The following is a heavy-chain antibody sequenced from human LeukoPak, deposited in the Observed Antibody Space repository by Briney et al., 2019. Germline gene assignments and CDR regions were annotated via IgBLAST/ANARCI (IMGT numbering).Heavy chain of an antibody. V-gene: IGHV1-24*01. Sequence: ASVKVSCKVSGYTLTELSMHWVRQAPGKGREWMGGFDPEDGETIYAQKFQGRVTMTEDTSTDTAYMELSSLRSEDTAVYYCANVDTAMVPIRYWGQGTLVTVSS. CDR1: GYTLTELS. CDR2: FDPEDGET. CDR3: ANVDTAMVPIRY. J-gene: IGHJ4*02. D-gene: IGHD5-18*01.